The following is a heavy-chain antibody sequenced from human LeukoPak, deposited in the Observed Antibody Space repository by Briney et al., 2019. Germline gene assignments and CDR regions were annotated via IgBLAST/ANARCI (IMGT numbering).Heavy chain of an antibody. V-gene: IGHV3-7*01. D-gene: IGHD3-3*02. CDR1: GFIFSSYW. CDR2: IKQDGSEK. CDR3: VRVRSIDRALEN. J-gene: IGHJ4*02. Sequence: QSGGSLRLSCAASGFIFSSYWMTWVRQAPGKGLEWVANIKQDGSEKFYMDSVKGRFTISRDNDKNSLYVQMNTLRAEDTAIYYCVRVRSIDRALENWGQGILVTVSS.